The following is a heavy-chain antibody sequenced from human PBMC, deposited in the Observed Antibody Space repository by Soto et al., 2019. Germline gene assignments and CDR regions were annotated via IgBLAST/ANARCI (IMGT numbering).Heavy chain of an antibody. D-gene: IGHD3-16*01. Sequence: LRLSCAASGFTFGSYAMSWVRQAPGRGLEWVSAISGSGGSTYYADSVKGRFTISRDNSKNTLYLQMNSLGAEDTAVYYCAKARGSSTPAPGSYWGQGSLVTVS. CDR2: ISGSGGST. J-gene: IGHJ4*02. V-gene: IGHV3-23*01. CDR1: GFTFGSYA. CDR3: AKARGSSTPAPGSY.